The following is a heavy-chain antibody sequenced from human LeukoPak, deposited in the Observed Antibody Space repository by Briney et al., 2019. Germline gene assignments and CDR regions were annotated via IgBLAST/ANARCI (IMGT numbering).Heavy chain of an antibody. CDR2: ISNSGDST. J-gene: IGHJ4*02. CDR1: GFTFSSYE. CDR3: ARGLEWLDY. D-gene: IGHD3-3*01. V-gene: IGHV3-48*03. Sequence: GGSLRLSCAASGFTFSSYEMNWVRQAPGKGLEWVSYISNSGDSTYYADSVKGRFTISRDNAKNSLYLQMNSLRAEDTAVYYCARGLEWLDYWGQGTLVTVSS.